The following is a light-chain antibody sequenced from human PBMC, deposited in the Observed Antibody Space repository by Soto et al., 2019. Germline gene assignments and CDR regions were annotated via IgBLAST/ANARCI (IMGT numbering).Light chain of an antibody. J-gene: IGKJ4*01. CDR1: QSVSSY. CDR2: DAS. V-gene: IGKV3-11*01. CDR3: QQRSNWPWT. Sequence: EIVLTQSPDTLSLSPGERATLSCRASQSVSSYLAWYQQKPGQAPRLLIYDASNRATGIPARFSGSGSGTDFTLTISSLEPEDFAVYYCQQRSNWPWTFGGGTKVEIK.